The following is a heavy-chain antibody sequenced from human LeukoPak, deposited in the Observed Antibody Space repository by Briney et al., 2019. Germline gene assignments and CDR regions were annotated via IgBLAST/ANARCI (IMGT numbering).Heavy chain of an antibody. CDR1: GGSISSYY. J-gene: IGHJ4*02. V-gene: IGHV4-4*07. CDR2: IYTSGST. Sequence: SETLSLTCTVSGGSISSYYWSWIRQPAGKGLEWIGRIYTSGSTNYNPSLKGRVTMSVDTSKNQFSLKLSSVTAADTAVYYCASRGRTARMDSWSQGTLVTVSS. D-gene: IGHD5-18*01. CDR3: ASRGRTARMDS.